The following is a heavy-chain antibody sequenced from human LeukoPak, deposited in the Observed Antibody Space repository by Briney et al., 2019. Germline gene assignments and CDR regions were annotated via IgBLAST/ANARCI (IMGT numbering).Heavy chain of an antibody. CDR3: ANRNPYYFEY. D-gene: IGHD1-14*01. CDR1: GFTFSSFA. CDR2: ITGSGSGA. Sequence: PGGSLRLSCAASGFTFSSFAINWVRQAPGKGLEWVSVITGSGSGADYADSVKGRFTISRDNSKNTLYLQMNSLRAEDTAVYYCANRNPYYFEYWGQGTLVTVSS. J-gene: IGHJ4*02. V-gene: IGHV3-23*01.